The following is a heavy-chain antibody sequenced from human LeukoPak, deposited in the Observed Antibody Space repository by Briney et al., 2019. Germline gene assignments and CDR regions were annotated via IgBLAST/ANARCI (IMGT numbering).Heavy chain of an antibody. Sequence: GGSLRLSCAASGFTFSSYSMNWVRQAPGKGLEWVSSISSSSSYIYYADSVKGRFTISRDNAKNSLYLQMNSLRAEDTAVYYCARDLFLHIVVVTPDAFDIWGQGTMVTVSS. CDR3: ARDLFLHIVVVTPDAFDI. D-gene: IGHD2-21*02. V-gene: IGHV3-21*01. CDR1: GFTFSSYS. J-gene: IGHJ3*02. CDR2: ISSSSSYI.